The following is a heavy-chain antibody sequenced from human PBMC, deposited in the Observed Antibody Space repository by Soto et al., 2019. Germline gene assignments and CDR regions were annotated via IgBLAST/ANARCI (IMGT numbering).Heavy chain of an antibody. CDR2: ISFDGSKK. V-gene: IGHV3-30*18. J-gene: IGHJ6*02. CDR1: GFTFSSYG. CDR3: TKAGDNWNSYYYFYGMDV. Sequence: GGSLRLSCAASGFTFSSYGMHWVRQAPGKGLEWVAVISFDGSKKHYADSVKGRFTISRDNSRNTLYLQMNSLRAEDTALYYCTKAGDNWNSYYYFYGMDVRGQGTTVTVSS. D-gene: IGHD1-7*01.